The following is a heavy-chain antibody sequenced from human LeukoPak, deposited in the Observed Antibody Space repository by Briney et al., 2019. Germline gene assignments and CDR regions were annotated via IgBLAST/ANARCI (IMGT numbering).Heavy chain of an antibody. J-gene: IGHJ6*03. D-gene: IGHD3-9*01. CDR3: ARYYDTFWPNLYYYMDV. CDR1: GGSISSYY. Sequence: SETLSLTCTVSGGSISSYYWSWIRQPPGKGLEWIGYFYYSGSTNYNPSLKSRVTISVDTSKNQFSLKLSSVTAADTAVYYCARYYDTFWPNLYYYMDVWGKGTTVTVSS. V-gene: IGHV4-59*01. CDR2: FYYSGST.